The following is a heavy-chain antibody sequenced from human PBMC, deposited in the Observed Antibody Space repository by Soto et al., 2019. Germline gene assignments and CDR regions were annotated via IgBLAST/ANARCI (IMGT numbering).Heavy chain of an antibody. CDR1: GGSVRDGSYY. CDR2: IYHSGST. Sequence: SETLSLTCTVSGGSVRDGSYYWAWLRQPPGKGLEWIGHIYHSGSTIYNPSLKSRVTISIDTSKSQFSLNLNSMAAADTAVYYCAGYNWNYYFDPWGQGTLVTVSS. J-gene: IGHJ5*02. V-gene: IGHV4-61*01. CDR3: AGYNWNYYFDP. D-gene: IGHD1-7*01.